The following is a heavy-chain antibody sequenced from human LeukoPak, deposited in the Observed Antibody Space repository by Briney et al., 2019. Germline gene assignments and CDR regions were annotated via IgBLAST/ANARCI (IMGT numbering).Heavy chain of an antibody. J-gene: IGHJ6*02. CDR2: ISGSGGST. D-gene: IGHD5-24*01. Sequence: GGSLRLSWAASGFTFSSYAMSWVRQAPGKGLEWVSAISGSGGSTYYADSVKGRFTISRDNSKNTLYLQMNSLRAEDTAVYYCAKVPSIEYYYYGMDVWGQGTTVTVSS. CDR1: GFTFSSYA. V-gene: IGHV3-23*01. CDR3: AKVPSIEYYYYGMDV.